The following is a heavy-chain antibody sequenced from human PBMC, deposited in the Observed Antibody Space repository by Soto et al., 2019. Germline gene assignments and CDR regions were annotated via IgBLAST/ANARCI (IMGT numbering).Heavy chain of an antibody. CDR1: GFTFSSYG. CDR2: IWYDGSNK. Sequence: PXVSLGLSCAASGFTFSSYGMHGVRQAPGKGLEWVAVIWYDGSNKYYADSVKGRFTISRDNSKNTLYLQMNSLRAEDTAVYYCARDADHDYGDYDEVYGMDVWGQGTTVTVS. J-gene: IGHJ6*02. V-gene: IGHV3-33*01. CDR3: ARDADHDYGDYDEVYGMDV. D-gene: IGHD4-17*01.